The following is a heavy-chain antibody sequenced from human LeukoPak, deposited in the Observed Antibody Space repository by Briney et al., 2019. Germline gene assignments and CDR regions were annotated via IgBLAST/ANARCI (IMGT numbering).Heavy chain of an antibody. V-gene: IGHV1-18*01. CDR2: ISAYNGNT. Sequence: ASVKVSCKASGYTFTSYGISWVRQAPGQGLEWMGWISAYNGNTNYAQKLQGRVTMTTDTSTSTAYMELRSLRSDDTAVYYCARTSSTLWLRTPGGDYWGQGTLVTVSS. CDR3: ARTSSTLWLRTPGGDY. J-gene: IGHJ4*02. CDR1: GYTFTSYG. D-gene: IGHD5-12*01.